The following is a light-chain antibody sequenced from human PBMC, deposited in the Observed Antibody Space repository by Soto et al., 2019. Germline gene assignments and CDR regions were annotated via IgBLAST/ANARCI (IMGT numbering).Light chain of an antibody. CDR2: DAS. CDR1: QSVLSER. J-gene: IGKJ5*01. V-gene: IGKV3-20*01. CDR3: QEYDGAPPIT. Sequence: EIVLTQSPDTLSLSPGERATLSCRASQSVLSERLAWYQQKRGQAPTLLIFDASSRASGTPERFSGSGSGTDFTLTISRLEPEDFAVYYCQEYDGAPPITFGLGTRLEIK.